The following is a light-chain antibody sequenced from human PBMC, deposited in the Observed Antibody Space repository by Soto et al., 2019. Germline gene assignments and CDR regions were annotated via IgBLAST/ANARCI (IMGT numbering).Light chain of an antibody. V-gene: IGKV3-20*01. CDR2: GAS. CDR3: QQYGTSPPEYT. Sequence: EIVLTQSPGTLSLSPGERDTLSCRASQCVSASFLAWYQQKPGQAPRLIIYGASSRATGIPDRFSGGGSETDFTLTISRLEPEDFAVYYCQQYGTSPPEYTFGQGTKLEIK. CDR1: QCVSASF. J-gene: IGKJ2*01.